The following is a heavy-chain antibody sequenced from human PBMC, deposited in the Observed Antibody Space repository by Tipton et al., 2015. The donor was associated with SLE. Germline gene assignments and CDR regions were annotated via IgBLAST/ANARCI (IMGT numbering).Heavy chain of an antibody. CDR3: ARRATTNSYDY. J-gene: IGHJ4*02. Sequence: SLRLSCAASGFTFSSHWMHWVRQTPGKGLEYVSAISNNGGNPYYANSVKGRFTISRDDSKNMLYLQMGSLRDEDMGVYYCARRATTNSYDYWSRGTLVTVSS. CDR2: ISNNGGNP. D-gene: IGHD1-26*01. CDR1: GFTFSSHW. V-gene: IGHV3-64*01.